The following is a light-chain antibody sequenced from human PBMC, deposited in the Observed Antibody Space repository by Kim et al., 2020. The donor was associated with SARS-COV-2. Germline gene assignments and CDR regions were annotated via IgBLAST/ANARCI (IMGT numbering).Light chain of an antibody. CDR2: DAS. Sequence: DIVLTQSPGTLSLSPGERATLSCRASQSVSSNYLAWYQQRPGQAPRLLIYDASSRATGIPDRFSGSGSGTDFTLTISRLEPEDFAVYYCQQYSSSFRTFGQGTKVDIK. V-gene: IGKV3-20*01. CDR3: QQYSSSFRT. CDR1: QSVSSNY. J-gene: IGKJ1*01.